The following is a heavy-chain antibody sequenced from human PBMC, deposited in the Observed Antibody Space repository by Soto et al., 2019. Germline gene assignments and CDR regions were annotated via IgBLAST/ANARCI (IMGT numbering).Heavy chain of an antibody. CDR3: AREQVVVATTPHWYFAL. J-gene: IGHJ2*01. CDR2: INPGNGNT. CDR1: GYTFTNYA. V-gene: IGHV1-3*01. Sequence: QVPLVQSGAEVKKPGASVKVSCKASGYTFTNYALHWVRQAPGQRLEWMGWINPGNGNTKYSQKFQGRVTITRDTSASTAYMELSSLRSAATALYYCAREQVVVATTPHWYFALWRRGTPGHCLL. D-gene: IGHD2-15*01.